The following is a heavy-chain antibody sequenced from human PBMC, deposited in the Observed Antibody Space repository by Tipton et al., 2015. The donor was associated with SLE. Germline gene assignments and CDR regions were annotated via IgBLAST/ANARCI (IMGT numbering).Heavy chain of an antibody. V-gene: IGHV4-39*07. J-gene: IGHJ4*02. CDR2: IYYSGST. CDR3: ARDKPGVFGVVSPFDY. D-gene: IGHD3-3*01. Sequence: TLSLTCTVSGGSISSSSYYWGWIRQPPGKGLERIGSIYYSGSTYYNPSLKSRVTISVDTSKNQFSLKLSSVTAADTAVYYCARDKPGVFGVVSPFDYWGQGTLVTVSS. CDR1: GGSISSSSYY.